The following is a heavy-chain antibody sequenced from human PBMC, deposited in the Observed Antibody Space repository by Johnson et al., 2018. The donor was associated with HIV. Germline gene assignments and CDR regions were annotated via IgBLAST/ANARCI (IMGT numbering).Heavy chain of an antibody. CDR2: IGTAGDT. D-gene: IGHD1-7*01. V-gene: IGHV3-13*01. J-gene: IGHJ3*02. CDR3: ARRGRNYVGALEI. Sequence: EVQLLESGGGLVQPGGSLRLSCAASGFTFSSNDMHWVRQATGKGLEWVSAIGTAGDTYYPGSVKGRFTISRENAKNSLYLQMKSLRAGDTAVYYCARRGRNYVGALEIWGHGTMVTVSS. CDR1: GFTFSSND.